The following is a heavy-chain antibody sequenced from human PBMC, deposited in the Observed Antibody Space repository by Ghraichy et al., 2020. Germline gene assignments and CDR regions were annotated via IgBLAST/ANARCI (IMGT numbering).Heavy chain of an antibody. CDR1: GFTFSSSS. D-gene: IGHD4-17*01. V-gene: IGHV3-21*01. CDR2: IDSSSTYI. J-gene: IGHJ6*02. Sequence: GESLNISCAASGFTFSSSSMNWVRQAPGKGLEWVSCIDSSSTYIYYADSVKGRLTISRDNAKNSLYLQMNSLRAEDTAVYYCARFPTVTTAGGYYYGMDVWGQGTTVTVSS. CDR3: ARFPTVTTAGGYYYGMDV.